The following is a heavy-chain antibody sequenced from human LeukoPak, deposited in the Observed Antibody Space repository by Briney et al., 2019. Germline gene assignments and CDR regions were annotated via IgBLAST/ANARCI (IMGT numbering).Heavy chain of an antibody. CDR2: ISGSGGST. D-gene: IGHD2-15*01. CDR3: AKEGGRASAGFDY. J-gene: IGHJ4*02. V-gene: IGHV3-23*01. CDR1: GFTFSSLA. Sequence: GGSLRLSCAASGFTFSSLAMSWVRQAPGKGPEWVSAISGSGGSTCYADSVKGRFTISRDNSKNTLYLQMNSLRAEDTAVYYCAKEGGRASAGFDYWGQGTLVTVSS.